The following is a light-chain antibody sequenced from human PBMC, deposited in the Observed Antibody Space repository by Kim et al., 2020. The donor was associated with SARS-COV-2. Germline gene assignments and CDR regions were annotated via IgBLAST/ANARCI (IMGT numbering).Light chain of an antibody. CDR3: QSYDSSLNVVV. CDR2: RNN. V-gene: IGLV1-40*01. J-gene: IGLJ2*01. Sequence: QRVTTSCTGSSSNIGAGYDVHWYRQLPGTAPKLLIYRNNNRPSGVPDRFSGSKSGTSASLAITGLQAEDEADYYCQSYDSSLNVVVFGGGTQLTVL. CDR1: SSNIGAGYD.